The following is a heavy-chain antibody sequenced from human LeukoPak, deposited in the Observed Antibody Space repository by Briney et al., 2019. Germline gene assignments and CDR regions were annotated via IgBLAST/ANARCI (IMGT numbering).Heavy chain of an antibody. CDR3: FALFPGMGFGKSRPDY. V-gene: IGHV3-13*05. CDR1: GFTFSSSD. CDR2: IGTAGDP. Sequence: HTGGSLRLSCAASGFTFSSSDMHWVSQTTGQGLEWVSAIGTAGDPYYPGSVKGRFTISRENAKNSLYLQMNSLRAGAPAVYYCFALFPGMGFGKSRPDYWGQGTLVTVSS. D-gene: IGHD3-10*01. J-gene: IGHJ4*02.